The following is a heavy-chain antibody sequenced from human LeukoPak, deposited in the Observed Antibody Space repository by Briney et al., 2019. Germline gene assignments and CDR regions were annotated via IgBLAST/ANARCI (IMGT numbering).Heavy chain of an antibody. CDR2: INPNSGGT. Sequence: ASVKDSRKSSGYTFTGYYMHWVRPAPGQGLAWMGCINPNSGGTNYAKKFQGRITMTRDTSISTAYMELSRLRSDDTAVYYCAPGSDSGYYRVGTYFDYWGQGTLVTVSS. V-gene: IGHV1-2*02. CDR3: APGSDSGYYRVGTYFDY. J-gene: IGHJ4*02. D-gene: IGHD5-12*01. CDR1: GYTFTGYY.